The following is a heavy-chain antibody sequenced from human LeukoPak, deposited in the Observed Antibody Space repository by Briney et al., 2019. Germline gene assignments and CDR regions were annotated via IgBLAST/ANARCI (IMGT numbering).Heavy chain of an antibody. D-gene: IGHD4-17*01. CDR2: INHSGST. CDR1: GGSFSGFY. J-gene: IGHJ5*02. V-gene: IGHV4-34*01. Sequence: SETLSLTCAVSGGSFSGFYWSWIRQPPGKGLEWIGEINHSGSTNYNPSLKSRVTISVDTSKNQFSLKLSSVTAADTAVYYCARETTVTTDWFDPWGQGTLVTVSS. CDR3: ARETTVTTDWFDP.